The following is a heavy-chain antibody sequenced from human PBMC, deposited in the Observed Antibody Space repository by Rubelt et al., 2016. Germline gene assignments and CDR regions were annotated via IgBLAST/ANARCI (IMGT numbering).Heavy chain of an antibody. D-gene: IGHD6-19*01. CDR2: ISWNSGSI. J-gene: IGHJ4*02. CDR1: GFTFSSYS. V-gene: IGHV3-9*01. Sequence: EVQLVESGGGLVQPGGSLRLSCAASGFTFSSYSMNWVRQAPGKGLEWVSGISWNSGSIGYADSVKGRFTISRDNAKNSLYLQMNSLRAEDTALYYCAKDSGPVAGTRIPSWGQGTLVTVSS. CDR3: AKDSGPVAGTRIPS.